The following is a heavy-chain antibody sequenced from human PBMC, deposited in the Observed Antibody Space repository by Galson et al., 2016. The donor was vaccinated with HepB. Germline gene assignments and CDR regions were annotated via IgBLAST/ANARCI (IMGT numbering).Heavy chain of an antibody. CDR1: GFTFNIYS. Sequence: LRLSCAASGFTFNIYSMNWVRQAPGKGLEWVSYIRNSTTIYHADSVKGRFTTSRDDAKNSLYLQMSSLRDEDTAVYFCVRDYNYGFDVWGQGIMVTVSS. J-gene: IGHJ3*01. D-gene: IGHD1-1*01. V-gene: IGHV3-48*02. CDR3: VRDYNYGFDV. CDR2: IRNSTTI.